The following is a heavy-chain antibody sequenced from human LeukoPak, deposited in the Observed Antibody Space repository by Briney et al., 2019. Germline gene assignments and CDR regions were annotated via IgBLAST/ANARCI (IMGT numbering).Heavy chain of an antibody. Sequence: GGSLRLSCAASGFTFSSYGMHWVRQAPGKGLEWVVFIRYDGSNKYYADSVKGRFTISRDNSKNTLYLQMNSLRAEDTAVYYCASQDLGGYYFDYWGQGTLVTVSS. CDR2: IRYDGSNK. J-gene: IGHJ4*02. CDR3: ASQDLGGYYFDY. V-gene: IGHV3-30*02. D-gene: IGHD3-16*01. CDR1: GFTFSSYG.